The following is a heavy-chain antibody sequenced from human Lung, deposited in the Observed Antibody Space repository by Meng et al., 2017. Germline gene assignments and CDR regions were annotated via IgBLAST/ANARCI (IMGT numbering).Heavy chain of an antibody. Sequence: EVQPVESVGGLVTPGGSLRFSFAASGFTFSNYSMYWVRQAPGEGLEWVSSISSDSRYIFYADSVKGRFTISRDNAKNSLYLLMIGLRPEDTAVFYCARFETVGVATGDFWGQGTLVTVSS. J-gene: IGHJ4*02. CDR3: ARFETVGVATGDF. V-gene: IGHV3-21*01. CDR1: GFTFSNYS. CDR2: ISSDSRYI. D-gene: IGHD2-15*01.